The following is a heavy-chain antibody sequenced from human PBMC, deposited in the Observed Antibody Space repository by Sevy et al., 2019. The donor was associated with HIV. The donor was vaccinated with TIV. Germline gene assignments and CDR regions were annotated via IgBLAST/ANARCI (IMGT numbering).Heavy chain of an antibody. V-gene: IGHV3-33*08. D-gene: IGHD6-19*01. CDR2: IWYDGTNK. CDR1: GFTFNTHA. J-gene: IGHJ4*02. CDR3: AREDIRVAGIGYYFHS. Sequence: GGSLRLSCAASGFTFNTHAMNWVRQAPGKGLEWVAVIWYDGTNKEYADSVKGRFTISRDNSKNTLYLQMNSLRAEDTAVYYCAREDIRVAGIGYYFHSLGQGTLVTVSS.